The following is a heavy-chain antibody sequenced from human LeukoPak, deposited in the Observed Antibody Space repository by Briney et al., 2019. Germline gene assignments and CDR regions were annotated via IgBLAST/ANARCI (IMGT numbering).Heavy chain of an antibody. CDR2: INAGNGNT. CDR1: GYTFTSYA. D-gene: IGHD3-16*02. V-gene: IGHV1-3*03. Sequence: GASVKVSCKASGYTFTSYAMHWVRQAPGQRLERLGWINAGNGNTKYSQEFQGRVNITRDTYASPAYMALSRPSSVDMAGYYCARGQGARYDYVWGGYRSDSFDIWGQGTMVTVSS. J-gene: IGHJ3*02. CDR3: ARGQGARYDYVWGGYRSDSFDI.